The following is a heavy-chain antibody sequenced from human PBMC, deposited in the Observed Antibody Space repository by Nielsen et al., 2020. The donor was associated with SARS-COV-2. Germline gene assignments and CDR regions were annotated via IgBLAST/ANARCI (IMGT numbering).Heavy chain of an antibody. Sequence: SETLSLTCTVSGGSISSSSYYWVWIRQPPGKGLEWIGSIYYSGSTYYNPSLKSRVTISVDTSKNQFSLKLSSVTAADTAVYYCARKRGSYTIYYFDYWGQGTLVTVSS. CDR1: GGSISSSSYY. J-gene: IGHJ4*02. D-gene: IGHD1-26*01. V-gene: IGHV4-39*01. CDR2: IYYSGST. CDR3: ARKRGSYTIYYFDY.